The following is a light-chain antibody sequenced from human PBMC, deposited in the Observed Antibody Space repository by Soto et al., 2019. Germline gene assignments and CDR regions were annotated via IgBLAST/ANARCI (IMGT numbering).Light chain of an antibody. V-gene: IGKV3-15*01. CDR1: QSVNSN. CDR2: GAS. J-gene: IGKJ1*01. Sequence: EIVMTQSPATLSVSPGERATLSCRASQSVNSNLAWYQQKPGQAPRLLISGASTRATGIPARFSGSGSETEFTLTISSPQSEDLAVYYCQQYNNWWTFGQGTKVEIK. CDR3: QQYNNWWT.